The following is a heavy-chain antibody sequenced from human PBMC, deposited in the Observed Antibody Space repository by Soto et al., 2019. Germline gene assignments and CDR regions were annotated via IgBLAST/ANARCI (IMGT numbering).Heavy chain of an antibody. V-gene: IGHV2-5*02. Sequence: QITLKESGPTLVKPTQTLTLTCSFSGFSLTTDGEGMGWVRQTPVEALEWLALIYLDDDERYSPSLKTILPITKDTSKCQVVLIMTCMAPMDTATYYCAHSRNLITQDVLVWDFESWGQGSLVTVSS. D-gene: IGHD3-10*01. J-gene: IGHJ4*02. CDR2: IYLDDDE. CDR1: GFSLTTDGEG. CDR3: AHSRNLITQDVLVWDFES.